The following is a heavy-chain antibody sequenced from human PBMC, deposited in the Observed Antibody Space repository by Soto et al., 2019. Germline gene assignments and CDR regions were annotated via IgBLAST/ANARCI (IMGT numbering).Heavy chain of an antibody. CDR3: ARRSNYLGGRRFDP. J-gene: IGHJ5*02. Sequence: QVQLQESGPGLVKPSETLSLTCTVSGGSISSGDYYWSWIRQPPGKGLEWIGFINHRGTINYNPSLRSRVTISIDTSKNEFSLNLRSVTAADTAVYYCARRSNYLGGRRFDPWGQGTLVTVSS. V-gene: IGHV4-30-4*01. CDR2: INHRGTI. CDR1: GGSISSGDYY. D-gene: IGHD3-16*01.